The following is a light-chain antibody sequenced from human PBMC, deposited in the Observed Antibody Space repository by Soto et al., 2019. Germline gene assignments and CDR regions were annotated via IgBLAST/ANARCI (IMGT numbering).Light chain of an antibody. Sequence: QSALTQPATVSGAPGQSITLACTGTSRDVGSYNCVSWYQPHPGKVPKLMIYEGSKRPSGVSNRCSGSKSGNTASLIISGPQYDDEDDYYCCSSTGRSSFVVGTGTKVTVL. CDR3: CSSTGRSSFV. CDR1: SRDVGSYNC. CDR2: EGS. J-gene: IGLJ1*01. V-gene: IGLV2-23*03.